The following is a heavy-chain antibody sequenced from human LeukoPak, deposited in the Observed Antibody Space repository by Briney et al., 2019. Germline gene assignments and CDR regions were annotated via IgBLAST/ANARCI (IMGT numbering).Heavy chain of an antibody. CDR1: GVSISSGDYY. V-gene: IGHV4-30-4*01. Sequence: SETLSLTCTVSGVSISSGDYYWSWIRQPPGKGLEWIGYIYYSGSTYYTPSLRGRVTISVDTSKNQFSLNLSSVTAADTAVYYCARGYSLDYWGQGTLVTVSS. D-gene: IGHD5-18*01. CDR3: ARGYSLDY. CDR2: IYYSGST. J-gene: IGHJ4*02.